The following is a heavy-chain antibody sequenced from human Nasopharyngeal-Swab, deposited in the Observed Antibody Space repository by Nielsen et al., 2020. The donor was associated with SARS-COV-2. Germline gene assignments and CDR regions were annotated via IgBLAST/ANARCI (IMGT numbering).Heavy chain of an antibody. Sequence: GGSLRLSCAASGFTVSSNYMGWVRQALGKGLEWVSVIYSGGSTYYADSVKGRFTISRHNSKNTLYLQMNSLRAEDTAVYYCATYPRHDAFDIWGQGTMVTVSS. CDR2: IYSGGST. CDR3: ATYPRHDAFDI. V-gene: IGHV3-53*04. D-gene: IGHD6-25*01. CDR1: GFTVSSNY. J-gene: IGHJ3*02.